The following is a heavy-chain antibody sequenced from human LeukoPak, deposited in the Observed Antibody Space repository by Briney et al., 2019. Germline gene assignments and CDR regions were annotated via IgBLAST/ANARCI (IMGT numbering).Heavy chain of an antibody. J-gene: IGHJ4*02. CDR2: ISGSGGST. CDR3: AKDREYYDFWSGYPPFDY. D-gene: IGHD3-3*01. V-gene: IGHV3-23*01. Sequence: GGSLRLSCAASGFTFSSYAMSWVRQAPGKGLEWVSAISGSGGSTYYADSVKGRFTISRGNSKNTLYLQMNSLRAEDTAVYYCAKDREYYDFWSGYPPFDYWGQGTLVTVSS. CDR1: GFTFSSYA.